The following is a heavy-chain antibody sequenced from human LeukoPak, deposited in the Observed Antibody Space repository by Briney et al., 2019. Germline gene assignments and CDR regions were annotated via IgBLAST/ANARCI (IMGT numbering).Heavy chain of an antibody. Sequence: GGSLRLSCAASGFTFSSYAMSWTRQAPGKGLEWVSYISSSGSTIYYADSVKGRFTISRDNAKNSLYLQMNSLRAEDTAVYYCARDYSTSYYYGMDVWGQGTTVTVSS. CDR3: ARDYSTSYYYGMDV. D-gene: IGHD4-11*01. CDR1: GFTFSSYA. CDR2: ISSSGSTI. J-gene: IGHJ6*02. V-gene: IGHV3-11*01.